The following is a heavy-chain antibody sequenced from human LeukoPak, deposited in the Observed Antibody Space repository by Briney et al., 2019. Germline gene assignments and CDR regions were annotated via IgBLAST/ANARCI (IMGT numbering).Heavy chain of an antibody. Sequence: PEALSHTCIVSGGSLSAHYWYWVRQPPGKGLGWIGYVQYHGISTYHPCRKSRVTMSVDSPKKQLALRLSSVTAADTAVYYWAIADFDWKPRYNLWGKGTLVAVSS. D-gene: IGHD3-9*01. J-gene: IGHJ4*02. CDR3: AIADFDWKPRYNL. CDR1: GGSLSAHY. V-gene: IGHV4-59*11. CDR2: VQYHGIS.